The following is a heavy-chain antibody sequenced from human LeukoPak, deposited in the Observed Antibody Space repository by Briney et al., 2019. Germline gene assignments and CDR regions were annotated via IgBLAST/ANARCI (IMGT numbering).Heavy chain of an antibody. Sequence: GASVKVSCKASGYTFTGYYMHWVRQAPGQGLEWMGWINPNSGGTNYAQKFQGRVTMTRDTSISTAYMELSRLRSDDTAVYYCARDRGYDLYYYGMDVWGQGTTVTVSS. J-gene: IGHJ6*02. CDR3: ARDRGYDLYYYGMDV. CDR1: GYTFTGYY. D-gene: IGHD5-12*01. CDR2: INPNSGGT. V-gene: IGHV1-2*02.